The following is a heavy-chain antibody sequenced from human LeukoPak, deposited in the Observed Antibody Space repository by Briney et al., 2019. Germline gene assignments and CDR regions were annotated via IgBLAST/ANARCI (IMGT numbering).Heavy chain of an antibody. CDR2: INHSGST. D-gene: IGHD2-15*01. CDR1: GGSFSGYY. V-gene: IGHV4-34*01. J-gene: IGHJ3*02. CDR3: ARGGCSGGSCYEDAFDI. Sequence: SETLSLTCAVYGGSFSGYYWSWIRQPRGRGLEWIGEINHSGSTNYNPSLKSRVTISVDTSKNQFSLKLSSVTAADTAVYYCARGGCSGGSCYEDAFDIWGQGTMVTVSS.